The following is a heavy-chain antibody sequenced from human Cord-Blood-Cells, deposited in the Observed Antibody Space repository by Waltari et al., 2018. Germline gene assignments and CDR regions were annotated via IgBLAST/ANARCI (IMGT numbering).Heavy chain of an antibody. CDR2: IFSNDEK. Sequence: QVTLKESGPVLVKPTETLTLTCPVSGFSLSNARMGVSWIRQPPGKALEWLAHIFSNDEKSYSTSLKSRLTISKDTAKSQVVLTMTNVDPVDTATYYCARSIAAAGFDYWGQGTLVTVSS. CDR1: GFSLSNARMG. CDR3: ARSIAAAGFDY. D-gene: IGHD6-13*01. J-gene: IGHJ4*02. V-gene: IGHV2-26*01.